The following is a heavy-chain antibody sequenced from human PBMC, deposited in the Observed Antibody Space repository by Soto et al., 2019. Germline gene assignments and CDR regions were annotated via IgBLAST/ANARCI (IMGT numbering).Heavy chain of an antibody. D-gene: IGHD5-12*01. V-gene: IGHV3-9*01. CDR1: GFTFDDYA. CDR2: ISWNSGSI. Sequence: LRLSCAASGFTFDDYAMHWVRQAPGKGLEWVSGISWNSGSIGYADSVKGRFTISRDNAKNSLYLQMNSLRAEDTALYYCAKDIDIVATYFDYWGQGTLVTVSS. J-gene: IGHJ4*02. CDR3: AKDIDIVATYFDY.